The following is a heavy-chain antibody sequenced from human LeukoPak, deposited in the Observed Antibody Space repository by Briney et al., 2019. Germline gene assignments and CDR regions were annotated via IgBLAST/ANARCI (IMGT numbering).Heavy chain of an antibody. CDR1: GGTFSSYA. CDR2: IIPIFGTA. V-gene: IGHV1-69*13. Sequence: ASVKVSCKASGGTFSSYAISWVRQAPGQGLEWMGGIIPIFGTANYAQKFQGRVTITADESTSTAYMELSSLRSEDTAVYYCARPRHYYYGMDVWGQGTTVTVSS. CDR3: ARPRHYYYGMDV. J-gene: IGHJ6*02.